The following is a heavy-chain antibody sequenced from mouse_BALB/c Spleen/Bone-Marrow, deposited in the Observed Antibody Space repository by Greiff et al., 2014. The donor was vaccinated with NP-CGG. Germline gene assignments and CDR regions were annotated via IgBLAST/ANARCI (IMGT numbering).Heavy chain of an antibody. CDR1: GFTFNTYA. CDR2: IRSKSNNYAT. Sequence: EVKLVESGGGLVQPKGSLKLPCAASGFTFNTYAMNWVRQAPGKGLEWVARIRSKSNNYATYYADSVKDKFTISRDDSQSMLYLQMNNLKTEDTAMYYCVRHSYYYGSSYYAMDYWGQGTSVTVSS. D-gene: IGHD1-1*01. J-gene: IGHJ4*01. CDR3: VRHSYYYGSSYYAMDY. V-gene: IGHV10-1*02.